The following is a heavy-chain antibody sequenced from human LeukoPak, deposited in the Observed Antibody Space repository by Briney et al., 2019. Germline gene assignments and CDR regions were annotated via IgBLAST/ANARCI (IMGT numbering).Heavy chain of an antibody. CDR1: GFTFSSYS. D-gene: IGHD3-3*01. J-gene: IGHJ4*02. V-gene: IGHV3-48*04. CDR2: ISSSGSTI. Sequence: PGGSLRLSCGASGFTFSSYSMNWVRQAPGKGLEWISYISSSGSTIYYADSVKGRFTISRDNAKNSLYLQMDSLRAEDTAVYYCAKDHADARFLEWFWYYFDYWGQGTLVTVSS. CDR3: AKDHADARFLEWFWYYFDY.